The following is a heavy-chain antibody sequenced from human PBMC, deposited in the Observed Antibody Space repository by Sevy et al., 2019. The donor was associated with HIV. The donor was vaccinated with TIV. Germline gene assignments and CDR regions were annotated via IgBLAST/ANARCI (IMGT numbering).Heavy chain of an antibody. Sequence: ASVKVSCKASGYTFTSYGISWVRQAPGQGLEWMGWISAYNGNTNYAQKLQGRVTMTTDTSTSTAYMELRSLRSDDTAVYYCARDPDYYGSGSFVWVYWGQGTLVTVSS. V-gene: IGHV1-18*01. J-gene: IGHJ4*02. CDR3: ARDPDYYGSGSFVWVY. CDR1: GYTFTSYG. D-gene: IGHD3-10*01. CDR2: ISAYNGNT.